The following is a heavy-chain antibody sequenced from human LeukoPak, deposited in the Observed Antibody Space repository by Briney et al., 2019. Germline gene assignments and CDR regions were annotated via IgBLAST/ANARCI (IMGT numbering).Heavy chain of an antibody. J-gene: IGHJ4*02. D-gene: IGHD3-22*01. V-gene: IGHV1-3*01. CDR1: GYTFTSYG. CDR3: ASDPSHYYDSSGYYGGDY. Sequence: ASVKVSCKASGYTFTSYGISWVRQAPGQRLEWMGWINAGNGNTKYSQKFQGRVTITRDTSASTAYMELSSLRSEDTAVYYCASDPSHYYDSSGYYGGDYWGQGTLVTVSS. CDR2: INAGNGNT.